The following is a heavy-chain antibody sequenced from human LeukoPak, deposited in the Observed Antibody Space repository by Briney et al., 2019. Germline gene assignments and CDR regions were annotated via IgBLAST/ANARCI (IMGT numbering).Heavy chain of an antibody. Sequence: GGSLRLSCAASGFTFSSYVMSWVRQAPGKGLEWVSVISGSDGPTSYADSVKGRFTISRDNSKNTLYLQMNGPRAEDTAVYYCANGPFYCSSTSCFYYFDYWGQGTLVTVSS. CDR2: ISGSDGPT. CDR3: ANGPFYCSSTSCFYYFDY. J-gene: IGHJ4*02. CDR1: GFTFSSYV. V-gene: IGHV3-23*01. D-gene: IGHD2-2*01.